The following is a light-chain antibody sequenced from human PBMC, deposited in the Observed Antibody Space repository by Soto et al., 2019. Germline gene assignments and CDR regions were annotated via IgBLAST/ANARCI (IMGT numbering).Light chain of an antibody. J-gene: IGLJ2*01. V-gene: IGLV1-40*01. Sequence: QTVVTQPPSVSGAPGQRVTISCTGSSSNIGAGYDVHWYQHLPGTAPKLLIYGNTNRPSGVPDRFSGSKSGTSASLAITGLQAEDEADYYCQSFDSSLSGYVLFGGGTKLTVL. CDR1: SSNIGAGYD. CDR3: QSFDSSLSGYVL. CDR2: GNT.